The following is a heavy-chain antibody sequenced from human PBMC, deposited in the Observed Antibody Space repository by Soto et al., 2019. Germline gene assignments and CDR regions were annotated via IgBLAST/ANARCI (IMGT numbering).Heavy chain of an antibody. D-gene: IGHD3-16*01. CDR2: LDNDGTNT. CDR3: ARDGGTYFDY. J-gene: IGHJ4*02. CDR1: GFTFSTYW. Sequence: GVSLRLSCAASGFTFSTYWMHWVRQAPGKGLVWVSRLDNDGTNTRYADSVKGRFTVSRDNGKNTVYLQMDSLRAEDTAVYYRARDGGTYFDYWGQGTLVTVSS. V-gene: IGHV3-74*01.